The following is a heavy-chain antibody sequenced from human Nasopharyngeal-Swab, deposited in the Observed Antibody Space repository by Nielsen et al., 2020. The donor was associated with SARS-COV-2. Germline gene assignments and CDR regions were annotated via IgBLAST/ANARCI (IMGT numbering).Heavy chain of an antibody. CDR2: ISWSSGSI. CDR1: GFSFSTYA. CDR3: AKETDLGSSFDY. D-gene: IGHD6-19*01. V-gene: IGHV3-9*01. Sequence: GGSLRLSCAASGFSFSTYALTWVRQAPGKGLEWVSGISWSSGSIGYADSVKGRFTISRDNAKNSLYLQMNSLRAEDTALYYCAKETDLGSSFDYWGQGTLVTVSS. J-gene: IGHJ4*02.